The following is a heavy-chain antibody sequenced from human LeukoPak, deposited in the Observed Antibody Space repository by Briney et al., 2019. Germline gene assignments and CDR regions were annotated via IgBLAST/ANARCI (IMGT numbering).Heavy chain of an antibody. V-gene: IGHV3-48*01. D-gene: IGHD3-16*01. CDR1: GFTFRNDT. CDR3: ARTEGGGGSFDY. Sequence: GGSLRLSCAASGFTFRNDTMNWVRQAPGKGLEWVSYISSSSSTVKYADSVKGRFTISRDNAKNSLYLQMNSLRAEDTAVYYCARTEGGGGSFDYWGQGTLVTVSS. J-gene: IGHJ4*02. CDR2: ISSSSSTV.